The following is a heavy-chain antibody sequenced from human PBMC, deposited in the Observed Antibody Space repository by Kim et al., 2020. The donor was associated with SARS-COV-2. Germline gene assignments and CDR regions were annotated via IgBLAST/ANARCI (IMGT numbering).Heavy chain of an antibody. J-gene: IGHJ4*02. V-gene: IGHV3-23*01. CDR2: ISGSGGST. CDR1: GFTFSSYA. Sequence: GGSLRLSCAASGFTFSSYAMSWVRQAPGKGLEWVSAISGSGGSTYYADSVKGRFTISRDNSKNTLYLQMNSLRAEDTAVYYCAKASCSGGSCYLTLWDYWGQGTLVTVSS. D-gene: IGHD2-15*01. CDR3: AKASCSGGSCYLTLWDY.